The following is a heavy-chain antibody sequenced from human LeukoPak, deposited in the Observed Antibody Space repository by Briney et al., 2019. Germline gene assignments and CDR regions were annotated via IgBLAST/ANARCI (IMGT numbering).Heavy chain of an antibody. D-gene: IGHD6-13*01. V-gene: IGHV4-38-2*02. Sequence: KPSETLSLTCTVSGYSISSGYYWGWIRQPPGKGLEWIGSIYHSGSTYYNPSLKSRVTISVDTSKNQFSLKLSSVTAADTAVYYCARADYSSTWSHDYYYMDVWGKGTTVTVSS. CDR1: GYSISSGYY. CDR3: ARADYSSTWSHDYYYMDV. J-gene: IGHJ6*03. CDR2: IYHSGST.